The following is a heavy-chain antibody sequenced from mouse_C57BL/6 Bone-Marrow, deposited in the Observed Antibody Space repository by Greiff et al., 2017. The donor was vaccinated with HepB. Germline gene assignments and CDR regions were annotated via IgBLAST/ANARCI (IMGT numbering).Heavy chain of an antibody. D-gene: IGHD1-1*01. CDR1: GYTFTSYG. CDR3: ARWGTTVVARWYFDV. V-gene: IGHV1-81*01. Sequence: VQLQQSGAELARPGASVKLSCKASGYTFTSYGISWVKQRTGQGLEWIGEIYPRSGNTYYNEKFKGKATLTADKSSSKAYMELRSLTSEDSAVYFCARWGTTVVARWYFDVWGTGTTVTVSS. J-gene: IGHJ1*03. CDR2: IYPRSGNT.